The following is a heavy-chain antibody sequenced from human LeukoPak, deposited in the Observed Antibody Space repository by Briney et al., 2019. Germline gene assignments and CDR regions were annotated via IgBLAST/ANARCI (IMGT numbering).Heavy chain of an antibody. CDR3: AAVIRWLGSDY. D-gene: IGHD5-24*01. Sequence: PGGSLRLSCAASGFTFSSYEMSWVRQAPGKGLEWVSYISSSGSTIYYADSVKGRFTISRDNAKNSLYLQMNSLRAEDTAVYYCAAVIRWLGSDYWGQGTLVTVSS. CDR2: ISSSGSTI. CDR1: GFTFSSYE. J-gene: IGHJ4*02. V-gene: IGHV3-48*03.